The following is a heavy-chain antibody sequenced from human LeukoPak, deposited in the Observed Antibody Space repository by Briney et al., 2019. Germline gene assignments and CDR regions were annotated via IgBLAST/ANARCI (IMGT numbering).Heavy chain of an antibody. CDR3: ARDFCGGDCYGDY. Sequence: ASVKVSFKASGYSFITYIMHWVRQAPGQRREWMGWINAGSGNTRYSQKFQDRIIITRDTSASTAYMELSSLRSEDTAVYYCARDFCGGDCYGDYWGQGALVTVSS. D-gene: IGHD2-21*02. CDR1: GYSFITYI. V-gene: IGHV1-3*01. J-gene: IGHJ4*02. CDR2: INAGSGNT.